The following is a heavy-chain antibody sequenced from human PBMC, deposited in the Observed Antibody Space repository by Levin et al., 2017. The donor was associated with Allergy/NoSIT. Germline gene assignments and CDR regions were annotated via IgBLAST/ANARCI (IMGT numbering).Heavy chain of an antibody. CDR3: ARDFRRGARGSGSYYEATDYFDC. Sequence: SQTLSLTCGISGDSVSTNNAAWNWIRQSPSRGLEWLGRTYYRSKWYNDYEVSVKSRITINPDTSKNQFSLQLNSVTPEDTAVYYCARDFRRGARGSGSYYEATDYFDCWGQGTLVTVSS. CDR1: GDSVSTNNAA. V-gene: IGHV6-1*01. CDR2: TYYRSKWYN. J-gene: IGHJ4*02. D-gene: IGHD3-10*01.